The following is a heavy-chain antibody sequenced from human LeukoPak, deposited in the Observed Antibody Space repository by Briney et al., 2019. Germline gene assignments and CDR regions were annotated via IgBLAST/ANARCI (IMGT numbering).Heavy chain of an antibody. V-gene: IGHV1-8*01. CDR3: ARVTHYCGSTSCYTVYYFDY. Sequence: ASVKVSCKASGYTFSSYDTNWVRQATGQGLEWMGWMNPNSGNTGYAQKFQGRVTMTRNTSISTAYMELSSLRSEDTALYYCARVTHYCGSTSCYTVYYFDYWGQGTLVTVSS. J-gene: IGHJ4*02. CDR2: MNPNSGNT. D-gene: IGHD2-2*02. CDR1: GYTFSSYD.